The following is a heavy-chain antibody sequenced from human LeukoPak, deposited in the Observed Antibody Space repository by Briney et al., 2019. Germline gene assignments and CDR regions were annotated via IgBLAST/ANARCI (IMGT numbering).Heavy chain of an antibody. CDR2: IYYTGST. V-gene: IGHV4-59*01. D-gene: IGHD1-26*01. Sequence: PSETLSLTCTVSGGSISSYHWSWIRQPPGKGLEWIGYIYYTGSTNYNPSLKSRVTISVDTSKNQFSLKLSSVTAADTAVYYCARDLPLVGATGFSDHWGQGTLVTVSS. CDR1: GGSISSYH. J-gene: IGHJ4*02. CDR3: ARDLPLVGATGFSDH.